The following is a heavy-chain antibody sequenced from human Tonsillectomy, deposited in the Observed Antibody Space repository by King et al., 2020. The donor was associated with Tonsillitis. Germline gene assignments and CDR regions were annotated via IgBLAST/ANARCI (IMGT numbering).Heavy chain of an antibody. CDR1: GGSFSGYY. CDR2: INHSGST. J-gene: IGHJ4*02. V-gene: IGHV4-34*01. D-gene: IGHD6-19*01. CDR3: ARGRYSSGWYGEDY. Sequence: LQQWGAGLLKPSETLSLTCAVYGGSFSGYYWSWIRQPPGKGLAWIGEINHSGSTNYNPSLKSRVTMSVDTSKNQFSLKLSSVTAADTAVYYCARGRYSSGWYGEDYWGQGTLVTVSS.